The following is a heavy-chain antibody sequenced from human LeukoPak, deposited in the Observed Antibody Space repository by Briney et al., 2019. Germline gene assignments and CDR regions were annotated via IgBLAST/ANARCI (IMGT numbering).Heavy chain of an antibody. V-gene: IGHV3-21*01. CDR3: ARWSRITAQIDY. Sequence: GGSLRLSCAASGFTFSSYSMNWVRQAPGKGLEWVSSISSSSSYIYYADSVKGRFTISRDNAKNSLYLQMNSLRAEDTAVYYCARWSRITAQIDYWGQGTLVTVSS. CDR2: ISSSSSYI. J-gene: IGHJ4*02. CDR1: GFTFSSYS. D-gene: IGHD1-14*01.